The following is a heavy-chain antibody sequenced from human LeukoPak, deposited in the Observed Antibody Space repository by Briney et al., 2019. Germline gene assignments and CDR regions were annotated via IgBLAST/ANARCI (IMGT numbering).Heavy chain of an antibody. V-gene: IGHV4-39*07. CDR3: ARGPHTYYYDSSGYSSHYYFDY. CDR1: GGSISSSGYY. CDR2: IHYSGST. J-gene: IGHJ4*02. Sequence: SETLSLTCTVSGGSISSSGYYWGWIRQPPGKGLEWIGSIHYSGSTYYNPSLKSRVTMSVDTSKNQFSLKLSSVTAADTAVYYCARGPHTYYYDSSGYSSHYYFDYWGQGTLVTVSS. D-gene: IGHD3-22*01.